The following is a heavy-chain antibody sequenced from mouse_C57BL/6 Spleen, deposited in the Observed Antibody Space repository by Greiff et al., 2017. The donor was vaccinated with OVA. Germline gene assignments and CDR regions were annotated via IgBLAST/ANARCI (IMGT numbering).Heavy chain of an antibody. CDR2: IDPENGDT. CDR3: TLCYGSSRYFDD. J-gene: IGHJ1*03. Sequence: EVQLQESGAELVRPGASVTLSCTASGFNIKDDYMHWVKQRPEQGLEWIGWIDPENGDTESASKFQGKATITADTSSKHAYLQLSSLTSEDTAVYYCTLCYGSSRYFDDWGTGTTVTVSS. D-gene: IGHD1-1*01. V-gene: IGHV14-4*01. CDR1: GFNIKDDY.